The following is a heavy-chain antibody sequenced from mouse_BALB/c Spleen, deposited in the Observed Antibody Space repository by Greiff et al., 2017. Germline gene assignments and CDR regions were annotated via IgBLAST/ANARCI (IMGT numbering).Heavy chain of an antibody. D-gene: IGHD1-1*01. J-gene: IGHJ3*01. V-gene: IGHV8-8*01. CDR2: IWWDDDK. CDR3: ARIGGYYGSSPAWFAY. Sequence: QVTLKVCGPGILQPSQTLSLTCSFSGFSLSTSGMGVGWIRQPSGKGLEWLAHIWWDDDKRYNPALKSRLTISKDTSSNQVFLKIASVDTADTATYYCARIGGYYGSSPAWFAYWGQGTLVTVSA. CDR1: GFSLSTSGMG.